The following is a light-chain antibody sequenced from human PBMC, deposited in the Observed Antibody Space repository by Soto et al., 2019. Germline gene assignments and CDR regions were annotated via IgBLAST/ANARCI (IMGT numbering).Light chain of an antibody. J-gene: IGKJ5*01. CDR1: QSLSSN. CDR3: QQRYNWPPIT. Sequence: EIVMTQSPSTLSASPGQRATLSCRASQSLSSNLVWYQQKPGQAPRLLIYGASTRATGIPARFSGSGSGTEFTLTISSLQSEDLAVYYCQQRYNWPPITFAQGTRLEIK. CDR2: GAS. V-gene: IGKV3-15*01.